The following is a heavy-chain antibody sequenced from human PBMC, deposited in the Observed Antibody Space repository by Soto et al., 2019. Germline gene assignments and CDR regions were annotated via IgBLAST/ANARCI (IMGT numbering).Heavy chain of an antibody. D-gene: IGHD7-27*01. CDR1: GFSFSTYN. CDR2: INGRSNYK. Sequence: EVELLESGGGLVKPGGSLRLSCAASGFSFSTYNMNWVRQAPGKGLEWVSSINGRSNYKYYTDSVKGRFTISRDKPKNSLYLQMDSLRVEDTAVYYCVREDGLVGSNSAFDQWGQGTLVIVSS. J-gene: IGHJ4*02. CDR3: VREDGLVGSNSAFDQ. V-gene: IGHV3-21*02.